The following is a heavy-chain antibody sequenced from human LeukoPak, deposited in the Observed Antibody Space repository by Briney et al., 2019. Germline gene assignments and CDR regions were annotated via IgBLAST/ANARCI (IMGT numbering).Heavy chain of an antibody. CDR1: GFSLSTSGVG. CDR3: AHSVFYDSSVWDAFDI. J-gene: IGHJ3*02. D-gene: IGHD3-22*01. CDR2: IYWDDDK. Sequence: ESGPTLVKPTQTLTLTCTFSGFSLSTSGVGVGWIRQPPGKALEWLALIYWDDDKRYSPSLKSRLTITKGTSKNQAVLTMTNMDPVDIATYYCAHSVFYDSSVWDAFDIWGQGTMVTVSS. V-gene: IGHV2-5*02.